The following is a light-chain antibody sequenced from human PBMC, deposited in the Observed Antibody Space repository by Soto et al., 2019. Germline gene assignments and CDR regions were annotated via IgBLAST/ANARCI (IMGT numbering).Light chain of an antibody. V-gene: IGKV3-11*01. J-gene: IGKJ4*01. CDR3: QQRSNWPPT. CDR1: QSVSIY. Sequence: EIVLTQSPATLSLSPGERATLSCRASQSVSIYLAWYQQKPGQAPRLLIYDASNRATGIPARFSGSGSGTDFTLTISSLESEDFAVYYCQQRSNWPPTFGGGTKVEIK. CDR2: DAS.